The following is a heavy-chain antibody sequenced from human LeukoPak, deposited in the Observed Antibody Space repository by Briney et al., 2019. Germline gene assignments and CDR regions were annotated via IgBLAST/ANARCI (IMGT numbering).Heavy chain of an antibody. CDR3: ARDKRIVVVPAAIVRRFDP. CDR1: GGSISGSSYY. CDR2: IYYSGST. J-gene: IGHJ5*02. Sequence: SETLSLTCTVSGGSISGSSYYWGWIRQPPGKGLEWIGSIYYSGSTYYNPSLKSRVTISVDTSKNQFSLKLSSVTAADTAVYYCARDKRIVVVPAAIVRRFDPWGQGTLVTVSS. V-gene: IGHV4-39*01. D-gene: IGHD2-2*02.